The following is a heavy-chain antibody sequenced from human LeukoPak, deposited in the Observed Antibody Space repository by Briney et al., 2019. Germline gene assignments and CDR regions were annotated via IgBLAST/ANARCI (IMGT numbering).Heavy chain of an antibody. Sequence: SQTLSLTCTVSGGSISSGGYYWSWIRQHPGKGLEWNRYIYYSGSTYYNPSLKSRVTISVDTSKNQFSLKLSSVTAADTAVYYCARDQVLWFGELSNYYYGMDVWGQGTTVTVSS. D-gene: IGHD3-10*01. CDR3: ARDQVLWFGELSNYYYGMDV. J-gene: IGHJ6*02. CDR2: IYYSGST. V-gene: IGHV4-31*03. CDR1: GGSISSGGYY.